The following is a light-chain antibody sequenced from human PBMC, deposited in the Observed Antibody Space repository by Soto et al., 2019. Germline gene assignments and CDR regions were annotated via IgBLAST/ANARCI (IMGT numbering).Light chain of an antibody. CDR3: QQYGTSPLYT. CDR1: QSVSSSF. J-gene: IGKJ2*01. Sequence: EIVLTQSPGTLSLSPGERATLSCRASQSVSSSFLAWYQQKPGQAPRLLIYGASSRATGIPDRFRGSGSGTDLTLTISRLEPEDFAVYYCQQYGTSPLYTFGLGTKLEIK. CDR2: GAS. V-gene: IGKV3-20*01.